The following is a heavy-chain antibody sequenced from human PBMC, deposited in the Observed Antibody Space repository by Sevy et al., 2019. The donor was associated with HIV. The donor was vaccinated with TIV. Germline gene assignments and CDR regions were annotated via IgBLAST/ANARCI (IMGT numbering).Heavy chain of an antibody. J-gene: IGHJ6*02. D-gene: IGHD3-16*02. Sequence: GGSLRLSCAASGFNVNDNYMTWVRQAPGKGLEWVSIIHADGSSYYADSVKGRFTMSGDDGKNIVNLEMNRLRADETAVYYCAGDRRFCGNECYLYYYYGMDVWGQGTAVTVSS. CDR1: GFNVNDNY. V-gene: IGHV3-53*01. CDR2: IHADGSS. CDR3: AGDRRFCGNECYLYYYYGMDV.